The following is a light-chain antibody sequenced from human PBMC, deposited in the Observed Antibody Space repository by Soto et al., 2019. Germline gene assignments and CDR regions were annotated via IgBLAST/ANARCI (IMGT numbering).Light chain of an antibody. J-gene: IGKJ2*01. CDR3: QQYGGSPPYT. V-gene: IGKV3-20*01. CDR2: GAS. Sequence: EIVLTQSPGTLSLSPGERATLSCRASQSVSSSYLAWYQQKPGQAPRLLIYGASNRATGIPDRFSASGSGTDFTLNISGPEPEDFAVYYCQQYGGSPPYTFGQGTKLEIK. CDR1: QSVSSSY.